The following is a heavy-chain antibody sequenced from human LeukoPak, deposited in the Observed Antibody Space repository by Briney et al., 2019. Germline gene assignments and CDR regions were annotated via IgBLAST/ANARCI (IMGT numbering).Heavy chain of an antibody. CDR3: ARVSCSSTGCSAYAFDI. Sequence: PSETLSLTCTVSGGSISSGGYYWSWIRQHPGKGLEWIGYIYYSGSTYYNPSLKSRVTISVDTSKNQFSLKLSSVTAADTAVYYCARVSCSSTGCSAYAFDIWGQGTMVTVSS. CDR1: GGSISSGGYY. J-gene: IGHJ3*02. CDR2: IYYSGST. D-gene: IGHD2-2*01. V-gene: IGHV4-31*03.